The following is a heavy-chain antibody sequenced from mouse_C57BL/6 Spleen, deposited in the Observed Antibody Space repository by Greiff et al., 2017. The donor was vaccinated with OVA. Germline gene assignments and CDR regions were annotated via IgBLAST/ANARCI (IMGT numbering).Heavy chain of an antibody. CDR2: ISPGGSYT. V-gene: IGHV5-6*01. CDR1: GFTFSSYG. Sequence: EVKLMESGGDLVKPGGSLKLSCAASGFTFSSYGMSWVRQTPDKRLEWVATISPGGSYTYYPDRVKGRFTLSRDNAKNTLYLQMSSLKSEDTAMYYCARQDDYAWFAYWGQGTLCTVSA. D-gene: IGHD2-4*01. J-gene: IGHJ3*01. CDR3: ARQDDYAWFAY.